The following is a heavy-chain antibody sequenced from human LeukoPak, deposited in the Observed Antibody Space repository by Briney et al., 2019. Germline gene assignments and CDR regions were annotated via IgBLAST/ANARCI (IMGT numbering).Heavy chain of an antibody. V-gene: IGHV3-7*01. Sequence: GGSLRLSCAASGFTFSKYWMIWVRQAPGKGLEWVSNMKEYGTEKYYVDSVRGRFTISRDNAENSLFLHMNSPRVEDTAVYRCARVLYGSRVNVIDSWGPGILVTVSS. CDR2: MKEYGTEK. CDR3: ARVLYGSRVNVIDS. CDR1: GFTFSKYW. J-gene: IGHJ4*02. D-gene: IGHD2-2*01.